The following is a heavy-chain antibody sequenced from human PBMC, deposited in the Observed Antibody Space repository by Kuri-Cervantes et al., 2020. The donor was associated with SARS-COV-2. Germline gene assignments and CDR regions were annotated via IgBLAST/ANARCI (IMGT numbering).Heavy chain of an antibody. CDR1: GFTFSTYT. CDR3: ARVAGEGPIYYYYMDV. D-gene: IGHD2-21*01. J-gene: IGHJ6*03. V-gene: IGHV3-21*01. Sequence: GGSLRLSCAASGFTFSTYTLTWVRQAPGKALEWVSSISGSRSYIYYADSVKGRFTISTDNAENSLYLQMNSLRGEDTAMYYCARVAGEGPIYYYYMDVWGKGTTVTVSS. CDR2: ISGSRSYI.